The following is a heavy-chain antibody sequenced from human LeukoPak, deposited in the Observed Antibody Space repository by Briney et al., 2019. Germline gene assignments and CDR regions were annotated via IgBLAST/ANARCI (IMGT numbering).Heavy chain of an antibody. J-gene: IGHJ3*02. CDR1: GFTFSSYG. Sequence: GRSLRLSCAASGFTFSSYGMHWVRQAPGKGLEWVAVISYDGSNKYYADSVKGRFTISRDNSKNTLYLQMNSLRAEDTAVYYCAKVLFGEMFSAFDIWGQGTMVTVSS. CDR3: AKVLFGEMFSAFDI. D-gene: IGHD2-21*01. V-gene: IGHV3-30*18. CDR2: ISYDGSNK.